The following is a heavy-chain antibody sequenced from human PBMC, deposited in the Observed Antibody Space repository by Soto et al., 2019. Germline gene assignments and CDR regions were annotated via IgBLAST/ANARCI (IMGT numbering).Heavy chain of an antibody. D-gene: IGHD3-22*01. J-gene: IGHJ4*02. CDR3: ARERLRGYDSSGFYS. CDR1: GYSFSFYG. Sequence: ASVKVSCKASGYSFSFYGINWVRQAPGQGLEWMGWINPSDGNRSFAQKFEDRVTMTTATSTNTVFLELRSLKSDDTAIYYCARERLRGYDSSGFYSWGQGTMVPVSS. CDR2: INPSDGNR. V-gene: IGHV1-18*01.